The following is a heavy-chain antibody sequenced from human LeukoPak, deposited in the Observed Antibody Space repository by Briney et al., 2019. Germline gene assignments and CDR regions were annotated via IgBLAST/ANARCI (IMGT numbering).Heavy chain of an antibody. CDR3: ARRKSGYDILTADY. J-gene: IGHJ4*02. CDR1: GFTFSSYS. CDR2: ISSSSSTI. V-gene: IGHV3-48*04. D-gene: IGHD3-9*01. Sequence: GGSLRLSCAASGFTFSSYSMNWVRQAPGKGLEWVSYISSSSSTIYYADSVKGRFTISRDNAKNSLYLQMNSLRAEDTAVYYCARRKSGYDILTADYWGQGTLVTVSS.